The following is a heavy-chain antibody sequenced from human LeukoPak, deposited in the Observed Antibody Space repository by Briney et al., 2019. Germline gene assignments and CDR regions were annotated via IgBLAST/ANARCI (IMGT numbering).Heavy chain of an antibody. CDR2: IYHSGST. CDR3: ARTYGSGSGFDY. V-gene: IGHV4-38-2*01. J-gene: IGHJ4*02. D-gene: IGHD3-10*01. CDR1: GYSITTGYY. Sequence: SETLSLTCAVSGYSITTGYYWGWIRQPPGKGLEWIGSIYHSGSTYNNPSLKSRVTISVDTSKNQFSLNLRSVTAADTAVYYCARTYGSGSGFDYWGQGTLVTVSP.